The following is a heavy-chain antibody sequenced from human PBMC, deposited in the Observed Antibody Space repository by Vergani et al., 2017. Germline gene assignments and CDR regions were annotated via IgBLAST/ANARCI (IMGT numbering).Heavy chain of an antibody. CDR3: ARERACSGGSCYSVYFDP. CDR1: GYTFTGYY. J-gene: IGHJ5*02. CDR2: INPNSGGT. D-gene: IGHD2-15*01. Sequence: QVQLVQSGAEVKKPGASVKVSCKASGYTFTGYYMHWVRQAPGQGLEWMGWINPNSGGTNYAQKFQGRVTMTRDTFISTAYMELSRLRSDDTAVYYCARERACSGGSCYSVYFDPWGQGTLVTVSS. V-gene: IGHV1-2*02.